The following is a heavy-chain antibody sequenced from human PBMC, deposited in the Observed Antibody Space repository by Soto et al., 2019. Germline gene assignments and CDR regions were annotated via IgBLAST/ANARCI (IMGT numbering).Heavy chain of an antibody. CDR1: GYTFTGYY. J-gene: IGHJ4*02. D-gene: IGHD6-19*01. Sequence: ASVKVSCKASGYTFTGYYRHWVRQAPGQGLEWMGWINPNSGGTNYAQKFQGRVTMTRDTSISTAYMELSRLRSDDTAVYYCARGLPSVAGSNDWEFDYWGQGTLVTVSS. CDR3: ARGLPSVAGSNDWEFDY. CDR2: INPNSGGT. V-gene: IGHV1-2*02.